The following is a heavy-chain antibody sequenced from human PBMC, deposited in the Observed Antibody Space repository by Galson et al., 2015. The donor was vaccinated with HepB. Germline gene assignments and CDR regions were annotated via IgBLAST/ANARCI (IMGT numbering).Heavy chain of an antibody. CDR1: GFTFSSYA. D-gene: IGHD6-6*01. CDR2: ISYDGSNK. CDR3: ARDTIAARPGLGYFDL. J-gene: IGHJ2*01. Sequence: SLRLSCAASGFTFSSYAMHWVRQAPGKGLEWVAVISYDGSNKYYADSVKGRFTISRDNSKNTLYLQMNSLRAEDTAVYYCARDTIAARPGLGYFDLWGRGTLVTVSS. V-gene: IGHV3-30-3*01.